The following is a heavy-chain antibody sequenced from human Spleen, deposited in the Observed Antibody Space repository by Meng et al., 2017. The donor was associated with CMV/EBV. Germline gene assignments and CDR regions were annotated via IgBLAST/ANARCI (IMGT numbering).Heavy chain of an antibody. CDR3: ARDILNYGGPFDY. J-gene: IGHJ4*02. CDR1: GGSISSDNYS. D-gene: IGHD4-23*01. Sequence: ARLGLVKLYQHRSLPYACYGGSISSDNYSGSWIRQPPGTGLEWIGYIYNSGITYYNPSLKRRVTISVDTSKNQFSLKLSSVTAADTAVYYCARDILNYGGPFDYWGQGTLVTVSS. CDR2: IYNSGIT. V-gene: IGHV4-31*11.